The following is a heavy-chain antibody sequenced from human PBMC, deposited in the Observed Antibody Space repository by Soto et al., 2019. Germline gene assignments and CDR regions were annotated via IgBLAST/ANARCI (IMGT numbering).Heavy chain of an antibody. D-gene: IGHD6-13*01. CDR1: GFIFSTYT. J-gene: IGHJ4*02. CDR3: AIAKSSSWHNFDY. CDR2: MSYDGSQK. Sequence: GGSLRLSCAACGFIFSTYTMHWVRQAPGKGLEWLTVMSYDGSQKYYADSVKGRLTISRDNSKNTLYLQMTSLRAEDTAVYHCAIAKSSSWHNFDYWGQGTLVTVSS. V-gene: IGHV3-30-3*01.